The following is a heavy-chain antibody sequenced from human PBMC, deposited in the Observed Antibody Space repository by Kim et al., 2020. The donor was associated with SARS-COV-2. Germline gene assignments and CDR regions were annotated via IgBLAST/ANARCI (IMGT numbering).Heavy chain of an antibody. CDR2: IHSSGTT. V-gene: IGHV4-4*07. CDR1: GGSINTFY. Sequence: SETLSLTCTVSGGSINTFYWTYIRQPAGKGLEWLGRIHSSGTTSYNPSLKSRLSMSVDTSKNQISLRLNAVTAADTAVYYCARVAFERGYGGHHYYGMDFWGQRTTVTVSS. J-gene: IGHJ6*02. D-gene: IGHD3-10*01. CDR3: ARVAFERGYGGHHYYGMDF.